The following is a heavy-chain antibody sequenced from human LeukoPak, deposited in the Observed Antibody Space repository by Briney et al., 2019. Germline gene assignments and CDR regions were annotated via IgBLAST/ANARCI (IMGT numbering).Heavy chain of an antibody. CDR3: ARRLLSGYETYFDY. V-gene: IGHV4-59*08. CDR1: GGSFTGYY. J-gene: IGHJ4*02. Sequence: SQTLSLTSAVYGGSFTGYYWSWIRQPPGNGLKCIGYIYYSGSTNYNPSLNSRVTISVDTSKNQFSLKLSSVTAADTAVYYCARRLLSGYETYFDYWGQGTLVTVSS. D-gene: IGHD5-12*01. CDR2: IYYSGST.